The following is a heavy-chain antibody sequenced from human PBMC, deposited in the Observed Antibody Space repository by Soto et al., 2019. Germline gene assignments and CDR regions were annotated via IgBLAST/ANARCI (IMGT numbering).Heavy chain of an antibody. CDR3: ARGGQLERGRFYYYYMDV. J-gene: IGHJ6*03. CDR2: INHGGTT. Sequence: SETLSLTCAFYGGSFTAYYWNWIRQPPGKGLEWIGEINHGGTTNYNASLRSRLTISVDTSKSQFSLKLSSVTAADTAVYYCARGGQLERGRFYYYYMDVWGRGTTVTVSS. CDR1: GGSFTAYY. V-gene: IGHV4-34*01. D-gene: IGHD1-1*01.